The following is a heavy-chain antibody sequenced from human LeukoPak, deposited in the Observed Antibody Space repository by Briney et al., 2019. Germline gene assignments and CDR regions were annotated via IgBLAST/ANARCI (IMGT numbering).Heavy chain of an antibody. Sequence: PSETLSLTCTVSGGSIGSSSYYWGWIRQPPGKGLEWIGSIYYSGSTYYNPSLKSRVTISVDTSKNQFSLKLSSVTAADTAVYYCARIAAAGILVPDYWGQGTLVTVSS. J-gene: IGHJ4*02. CDR2: IYYSGST. CDR1: GGSIGSSSYY. D-gene: IGHD6-13*01. CDR3: ARIAAAGILVPDY. V-gene: IGHV4-39*07.